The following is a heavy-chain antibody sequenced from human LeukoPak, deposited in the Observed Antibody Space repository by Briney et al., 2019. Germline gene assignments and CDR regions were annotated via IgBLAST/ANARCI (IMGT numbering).Heavy chain of an antibody. D-gene: IGHD6-13*01. V-gene: IGHV3-30*18. J-gene: IGHJ4*02. CDR3: AKDNVAAAGRYFDY. CDR1: GFTFSSYG. CDR2: ISFDGDNK. Sequence: GGSLRLSCAASGFTFSSYGMHWVRQAPGKGLEWVALISFDGDNKYFADSVKGRFTISRDNSKNTLYLQMHSLRPEDTAVYYCAKDNVAAAGRYFDYWGQGTLVTVSS.